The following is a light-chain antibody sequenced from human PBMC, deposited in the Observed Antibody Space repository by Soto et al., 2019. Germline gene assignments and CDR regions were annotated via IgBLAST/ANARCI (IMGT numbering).Light chain of an antibody. CDR2: GAS. CDR1: QSVSSSY. J-gene: IGKJ3*01. V-gene: IGKV3-20*01. CDR3: QQYGRSPPGFT. Sequence: EVVLTQSPGTLSLSPGERATLSCRASQSVSSSYLAWYQHKPGQAPRLLIYGASTRAPGIPDRFSGGGSGTDFTLTISRLEPEDSAVYYCQQYGRSPPGFTFGPGTKVDIK.